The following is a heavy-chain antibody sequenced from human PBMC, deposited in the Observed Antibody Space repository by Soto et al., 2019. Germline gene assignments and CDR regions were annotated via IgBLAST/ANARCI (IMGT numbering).Heavy chain of an antibody. CDR2: ISYDGSNK. V-gene: IGHV3-30*03. D-gene: IGHD3-16*01. CDR3: ASVDSTSSFDY. J-gene: IGHJ4*02. Sequence: VAVISYDGSNKYYADSVKGRFTISRDNSKNTLYLQMNSLRAEDTAVYYCASVDSTSSFDYWGQGTLVTVSS.